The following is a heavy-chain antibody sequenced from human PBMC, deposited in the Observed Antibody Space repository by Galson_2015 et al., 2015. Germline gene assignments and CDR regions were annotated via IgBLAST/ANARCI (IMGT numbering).Heavy chain of an antibody. Sequence: CAISGDSVSSNSAAWNWIRQSPSRGLEWLGRTYYRSKWYNDYAVSVKSRITINPDTSKNQFSLQLNSVSPEDTAVYYCAREEVAYDYVWGSSLGAFDIWGQGTMVTVSS. CDR3: AREEVAYDYVWGSSLGAFDI. V-gene: IGHV6-1*01. J-gene: IGHJ3*02. D-gene: IGHD3-16*01. CDR2: TYYRSKWYN. CDR1: GDSVSSNSAA.